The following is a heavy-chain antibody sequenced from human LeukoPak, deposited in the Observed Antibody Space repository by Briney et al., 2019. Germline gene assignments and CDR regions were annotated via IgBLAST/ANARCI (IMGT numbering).Heavy chain of an antibody. Sequence: GASVKVSCKASGYTFTSYYMHWVRQAPGQGLEWMGIINPSGGSTSYAQKFQGRVTMTRDMSTSTVYMELSSLRSEDTAVYYCARDTVRGDFDYWGQGTLVTVSS. J-gene: IGHJ4*02. CDR2: INPSGGST. D-gene: IGHD4-17*01. CDR3: ARDTVRGDFDY. V-gene: IGHV1-46*01. CDR1: GYTFTSYY.